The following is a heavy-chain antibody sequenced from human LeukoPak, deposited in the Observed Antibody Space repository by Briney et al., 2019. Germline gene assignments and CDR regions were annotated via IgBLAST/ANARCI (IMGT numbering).Heavy chain of an antibody. D-gene: IGHD6-6*01. CDR2: ISGSGGST. CDR3: AKADSYSSSSAFDY. CDR1: GFTFSSYS. J-gene: IGHJ4*02. Sequence: GGSLRLSCAASGFTFSSYSMIWVRQAPAKGLELVSAISGSGGSTYYAESVKGLFTISRDNSKNTLYLQMNSLRAEDAAVYYCAKADSYSSSSAFDYWGQGTLVTVSS. V-gene: IGHV3-23*01.